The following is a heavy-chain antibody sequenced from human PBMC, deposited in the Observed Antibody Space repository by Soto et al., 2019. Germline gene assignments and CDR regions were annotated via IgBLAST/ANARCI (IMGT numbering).Heavy chain of an antibody. V-gene: IGHV1-69*12. J-gene: IGHJ6*02. CDR1: GGTFSSYA. CDR2: IIPIFGTA. Sequence: QVQLVQSGAEVKKPGSSVKVSCKASGGTFSSYAISWVRQAPGQGLEWMGGIIPIFGTADYAQKLQGRVTIPADESTSTADMEVSGLRSEDTAVYYCASHSGSSPEGRYYYGMDVWGQGTTVTVSS. D-gene: IGHD1-26*01. CDR3: ASHSGSSPEGRYYYGMDV.